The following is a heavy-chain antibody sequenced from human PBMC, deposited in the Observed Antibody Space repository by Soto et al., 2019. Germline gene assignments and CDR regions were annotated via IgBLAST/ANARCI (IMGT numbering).Heavy chain of an antibody. CDR3: VRDGLDYYDTERLYFDN. J-gene: IGHJ4*02. CDR2: ISSSAVYI. Sequence: EVQLVESGGGPVRPGGSLKLSCAASGFNFITYSLSLVRQAPGKGLEWVASISSSAVYIDYADSVKGRFTISRDNANNSLYLQRNSQRAEDTATYHCVRDGLDYYDTERLYFDNWGQGTLVTVSS. V-gene: IGHV3-21*01. D-gene: IGHD3-22*01. CDR1: GFNFITYS.